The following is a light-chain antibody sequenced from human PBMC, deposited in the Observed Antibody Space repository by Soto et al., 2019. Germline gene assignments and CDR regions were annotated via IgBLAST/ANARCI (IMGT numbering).Light chain of an antibody. Sequence: QSVLRQPPSGSGGPGQRVTISCTGSSGNIGAGYDVHWYQQLPGTAPKLLIYGNSNRPSGVPDRFSGSKSGTSASLAITGLQAEDEADYYCQSYDSSLSGYVFGTGTKVTVL. CDR2: GNS. V-gene: IGLV1-40*01. CDR3: QSYDSSLSGYV. CDR1: SGNIGAGYD. J-gene: IGLJ1*01.